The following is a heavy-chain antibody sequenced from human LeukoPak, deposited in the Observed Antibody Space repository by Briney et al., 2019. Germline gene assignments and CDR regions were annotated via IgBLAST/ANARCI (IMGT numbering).Heavy chain of an antibody. Sequence: PGRSLRLSCVASGFTFDDYAMHWVRQVPGKGLEWVSGISWNSGSTGYADSVKGRFTISRDNAKNSLYLQMNSLRAEDTAIYYCARWRSQQSEFDLWGQGTLATISS. J-gene: IGHJ4*02. CDR3: ARWRSQQSEFDL. CDR2: ISWNSGST. D-gene: IGHD2-15*01. V-gene: IGHV3-9*01. CDR1: GFTFDDYA.